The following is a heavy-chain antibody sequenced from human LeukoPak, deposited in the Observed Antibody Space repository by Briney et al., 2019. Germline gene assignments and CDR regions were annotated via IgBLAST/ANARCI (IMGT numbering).Heavy chain of an antibody. J-gene: IGHJ5*02. CDR3: ARDRDANWFDP. CDR1: GFIVSSNY. D-gene: IGHD3-10*01. V-gene: IGHV3-53*01. Sequence: PGGSLRLSCAASGFIVSSNYMTWVRQAPGEGLEWVSVIYSGGDTYYADSVKGRFTISRDNSKNTLYLQMNSLRAEDTAVYYCARDRDANWFDPWGQGTLVTVSS. CDR2: IYSGGDT.